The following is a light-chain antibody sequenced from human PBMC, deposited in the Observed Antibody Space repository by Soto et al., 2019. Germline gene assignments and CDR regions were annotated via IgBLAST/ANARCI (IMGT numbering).Light chain of an antibody. Sequence: EIVLTQSPGTLSLSPGERATLSCRASQSVSSSYLAWYQQKPGQAPRLPIYGASSRATGIPDRFSGSGSGTDFTLTISRLEPEDFAVYYCQQYGSSPPAWTFGQGTKVDIK. J-gene: IGKJ1*01. V-gene: IGKV3-20*01. CDR2: GAS. CDR3: QQYGSSPPAWT. CDR1: QSVSSSY.